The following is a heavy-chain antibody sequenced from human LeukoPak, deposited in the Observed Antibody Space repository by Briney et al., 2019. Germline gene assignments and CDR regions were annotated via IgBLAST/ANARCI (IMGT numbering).Heavy chain of an antibody. CDR2: IRYDGSNK. Sequence: GGSLKLSCAASGFTLSDYAMHWVRQAPGKGLEWVAFIRYDGSNKYYADSVKGRFTISRDNSKNTLYLQMNSLRAEDTAVYYCAKGPRWFGESQIDYWGQGTLVTVSS. CDR1: GFTLSDYA. V-gene: IGHV3-30*02. J-gene: IGHJ4*02. D-gene: IGHD3-10*01. CDR3: AKGPRWFGESQIDY.